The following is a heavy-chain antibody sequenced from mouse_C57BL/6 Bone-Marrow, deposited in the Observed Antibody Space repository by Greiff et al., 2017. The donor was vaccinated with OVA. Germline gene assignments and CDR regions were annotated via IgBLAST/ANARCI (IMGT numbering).Heavy chain of an antibody. V-gene: IGHV5-17*01. J-gene: IGHJ1*03. D-gene: IGHD2-4*01. CDR2: ISSGSSTI. CDR3: AREGDYDYPYWYFDV. CDR1: GFTFSDYG. Sequence: EVKLVESGGGLVKPGGSLKLSCAASGFTFSDYGMHWVRQAPEKGLEWVAYISSGSSTIYYADTVKGRFTISRDNAKNTLFLQMTSLRSEDTAMYYCAREGDYDYPYWYFDVWGTGTTVTVSS.